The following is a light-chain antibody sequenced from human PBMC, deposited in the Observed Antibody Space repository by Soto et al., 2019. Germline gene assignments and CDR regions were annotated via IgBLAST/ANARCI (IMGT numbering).Light chain of an antibody. CDR1: SSDFGYYNY. CDR2: DVT. Sequence: QSVLTQPRSVSGSPGQSVTISCTGTSSDFGYYNYVSWYQQHPGAAPKLVIYDVTMRPSGVPDRFSGSKSGNTASLTISGLQAEDEADYYCCSYAGTYTFYAFGTGTKVTVL. CDR3: CSYAGTYTFYA. V-gene: IGLV2-11*01. J-gene: IGLJ1*01.